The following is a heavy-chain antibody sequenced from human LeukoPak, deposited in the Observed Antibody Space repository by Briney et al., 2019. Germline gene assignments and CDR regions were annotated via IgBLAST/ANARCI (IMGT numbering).Heavy chain of an antibody. CDR1: GFTFDDYT. CDR2: ISWDGGST. CDR3: AKAYGIDCSGGSCYTEAIDY. V-gene: IGHV3-43*01. J-gene: IGHJ4*02. D-gene: IGHD2-15*01. Sequence: GGSLRLSCAASGFTFDDYTMHWVRQAPGKGLEWVSLISWDGGSTYYADSVKGRFTISRDSSKNSLYLQMNSLRTEDTALYYCAKAYGIDCSGGSCYTEAIDYWGQGTLVTVSS.